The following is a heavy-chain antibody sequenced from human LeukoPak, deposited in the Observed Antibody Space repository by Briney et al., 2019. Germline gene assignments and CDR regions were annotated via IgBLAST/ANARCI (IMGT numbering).Heavy chain of an antibody. CDR3: ARDPYSGTNAEYFQH. V-gene: IGHV3-21*01. J-gene: IGHJ1*01. D-gene: IGHD1-26*01. CDR1: GFTFSSYS. CDR2: ISSSSSYI. Sequence: GGSLRLSCAASGFTFSSYSMNWVRQAPGKGLEWVSSISSSSSYIYYADSVKGRFTISRDNAKNSLYLQMNSLRAEDTAGYYCARDPYSGTNAEYFQHWGQGTLVTVSS.